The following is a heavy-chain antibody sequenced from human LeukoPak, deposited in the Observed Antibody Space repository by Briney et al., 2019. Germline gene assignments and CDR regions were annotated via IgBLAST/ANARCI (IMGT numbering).Heavy chain of an antibody. D-gene: IGHD6-13*01. CDR3: ARQLGPHGSSWTSLDY. CDR2: IYYSGST. J-gene: IGHJ4*02. Sequence: SETLSLTCTVSGGSISSYYWSWIRQPPGKGLEWIGYIYYSGSTNYNPSLKSRVTISVDTSKNQFSLKLSSVTAADTAVYYCARQLGPHGSSWTSLDYWGQGTLVTVSS. CDR1: GGSISSYY. V-gene: IGHV4-59*08.